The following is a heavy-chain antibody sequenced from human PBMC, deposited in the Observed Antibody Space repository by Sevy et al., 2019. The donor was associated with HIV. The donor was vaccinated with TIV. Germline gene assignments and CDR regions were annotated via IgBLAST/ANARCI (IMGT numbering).Heavy chain of an antibody. Sequence: SVKVSCKASGGTFSSYAISWVRQAPGLGLEWMGGIIPIFGTANYAQKFQGRVTITADESTSTAYMELSSLRSEDTAVYYCARDRYGYSGYDFMDVWGQGTTVTVSS. CDR3: ARDRYGYSGYDFMDV. D-gene: IGHD5-12*01. CDR1: GGTFSSYA. CDR2: IIPIFGTA. J-gene: IGHJ6*02. V-gene: IGHV1-69*13.